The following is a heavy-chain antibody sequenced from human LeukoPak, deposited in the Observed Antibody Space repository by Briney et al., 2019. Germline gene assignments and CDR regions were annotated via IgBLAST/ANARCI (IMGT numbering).Heavy chain of an antibody. CDR1: GGSISSSSSY. Sequence: SETLSLTCSVSGGSISSSSSYWGWIRQPPGKGLEWIGYMYYRGNTNYDPSLKSRVTISIDTPNNQFSLKLSSVTAADTAVYYCARINSGSYYPYYFDYWGQGTLVTVSS. CDR2: MYYRGNT. CDR3: ARINSGSYYPYYFDY. V-gene: IGHV4-61*05. D-gene: IGHD1-26*01. J-gene: IGHJ4*02.